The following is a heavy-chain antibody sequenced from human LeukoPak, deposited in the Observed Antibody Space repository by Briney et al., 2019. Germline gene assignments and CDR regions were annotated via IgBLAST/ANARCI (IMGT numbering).Heavy chain of an antibody. CDR3: AMRYCSSTSCYTNY. J-gene: IGHJ4*02. D-gene: IGHD2-2*02. V-gene: IGHV1-8*01. CDR2: MNPNSGNT. CDR1: GYTFTSYD. Sequence: ASVKVSCKASGYTFTSYDINWVRQATGQGLEWMEWMNPNSGNTGYAQKFQGRVTMTRNTSISTAYMELSSLRSEDTAVYYCAMRYCSSTSCYTNYWGQGTLVTVSS.